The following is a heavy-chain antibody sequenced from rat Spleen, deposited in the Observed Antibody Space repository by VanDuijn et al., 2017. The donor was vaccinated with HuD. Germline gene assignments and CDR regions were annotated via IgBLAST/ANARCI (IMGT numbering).Heavy chain of an antibody. D-gene: IGHD1-1*01. J-gene: IGHJ2*01. Sequence: QVQLKESGPGLVQPSQTLSLTCTVSGLSLTSNSVSWIRQPPGKGLEWMGVIWTGGSTAYNSLLKSRLSISRDTSKSQVFLKMNSLQTEDTATYYCARSYYSGDYFDYWGQGVMVTVSS. CDR1: GLSLTSNS. CDR3: ARSYYSGDYFDY. V-gene: IGHV2-47*01. CDR2: IWTGGST.